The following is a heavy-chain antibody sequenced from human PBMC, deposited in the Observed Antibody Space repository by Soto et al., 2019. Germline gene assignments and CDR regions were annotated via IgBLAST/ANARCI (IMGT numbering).Heavy chain of an antibody. D-gene: IGHD4-17*01. V-gene: IGHV4-59*01. CDR2: IYYSGST. J-gene: IGHJ5*02. CDR1: GGSISSYY. CDR3: ARDFYGDYTGWFDP. Sequence: QVQLQESGPGLVKPSETLSLTCTVSGGSISSYYWSWIRQPPGKGLEWIGYIYYSGSTNYNPSLKSRVTISVDTSKNQFSLKLSSVTAADTAVYYCARDFYGDYTGWFDPWGQGTLVTVSS.